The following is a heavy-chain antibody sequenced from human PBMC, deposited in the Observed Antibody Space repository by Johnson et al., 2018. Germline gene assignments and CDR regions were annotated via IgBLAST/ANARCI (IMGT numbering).Heavy chain of an antibody. J-gene: IGHJ6*03. D-gene: IGHD1-1*01. CDR3: ATLTSRYYYYYYMDV. Sequence: QVQLVESGAEVKKPGASVKVSCKASGYTFTDYYMHWVRQAPGQGLEWMGWINPNSGGTNYAQNFQGRVTMTRDTSISTAYMELRRLRSDDTAVYYCATLTSRYYYYYYMDVWGKGTTVTVSS. CDR2: INPNSGGT. CDR1: GYTFTDYY. V-gene: IGHV1-2*02.